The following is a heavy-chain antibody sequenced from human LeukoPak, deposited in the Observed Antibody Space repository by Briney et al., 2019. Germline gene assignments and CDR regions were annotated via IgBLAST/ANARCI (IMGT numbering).Heavy chain of an antibody. Sequence: SETLSLTCTVSGGSISNYYWSWIRQPPGKGLEWIGYIYYSGSTNYNPSLKSRVTMSVDTSKNQFSLKLSSVTAADTAVYYCARTYYYAQAFDIWGQGTMVTVSS. J-gene: IGHJ3*02. CDR1: GGSISNYY. V-gene: IGHV4-59*01. D-gene: IGHD3-10*01. CDR3: ARTYYYAQAFDI. CDR2: IYYSGST.